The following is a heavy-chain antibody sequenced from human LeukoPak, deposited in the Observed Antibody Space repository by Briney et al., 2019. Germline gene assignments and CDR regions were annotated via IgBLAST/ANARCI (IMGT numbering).Heavy chain of an antibody. Sequence: SCKASGYTFTSYYMHWARQAPGKGLEWVAVISYDGSNKYYADSVKGRFTISRDNSKNTLYLQMNSLRAEDTAVYYCAKDLNPFGYGSGSYSQSGYFQHWGQGTLVTVSS. D-gene: IGHD3-10*01. CDR2: ISYDGSNK. CDR3: AKDLNPFGYGSGSYSQSGYFQH. J-gene: IGHJ1*01. CDR1: GYTFTSYY. V-gene: IGHV3-30*18.